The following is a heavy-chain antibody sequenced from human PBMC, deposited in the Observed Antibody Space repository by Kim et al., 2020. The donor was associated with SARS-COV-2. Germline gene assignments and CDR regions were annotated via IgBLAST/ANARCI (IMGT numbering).Heavy chain of an antibody. J-gene: IGHJ1*01. V-gene: IGHV3-33*06. CDR2: IWYDGSNK. CDR3: AKDPYYGSGSILVPAEYFQH. Sequence: GGSLRLSCAASGFTFSSYGMHWVRQAPGKGLEWVAVIWYDGSNKYYADSVKGRFTISRDNSKNTLYLQMNSLRAEDTAVYYCAKDPYYGSGSILVPAEYFQHWGQGTLVTVSS. CDR1: GFTFSSYG. D-gene: IGHD3-10*01.